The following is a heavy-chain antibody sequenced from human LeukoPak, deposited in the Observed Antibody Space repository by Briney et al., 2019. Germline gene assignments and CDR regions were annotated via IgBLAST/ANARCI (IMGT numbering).Heavy chain of an antibody. CDR1: GFTFSDYY. CDR3: ARVGIALTSPFDY. V-gene: IGHV3-11*01. CDR2: MSSRGYPT. Sequence: PGGSLTLFCLPSGFTFSDYYMSWVRQAPGKGLEWILYMSSRGYPTYYAESVKGRFTISRDNAKNTLYLQMNNLRADDTAVYFCARVGIALTSPFDYWGLGTLVAVSS. D-gene: IGHD1-1*01. J-gene: IGHJ4*02.